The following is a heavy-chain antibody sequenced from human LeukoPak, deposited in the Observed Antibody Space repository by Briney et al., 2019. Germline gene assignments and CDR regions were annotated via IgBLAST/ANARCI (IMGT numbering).Heavy chain of an antibody. J-gene: IGHJ3*02. CDR3: ARKAHNSGALDI. V-gene: IGHV4-59*08. Sequence: PSETLSLTCTVSGGSISPYYWSWIRQPPGKGLEWIGYIFYSGNTNYNPSLKSRVTISVDTSKNQFSLKLTSVTAADTAVYYCARKAHNSGALDIWGQGTMVTVSS. CDR1: GGSISPYY. CDR2: IFYSGNT. D-gene: IGHD4-23*01.